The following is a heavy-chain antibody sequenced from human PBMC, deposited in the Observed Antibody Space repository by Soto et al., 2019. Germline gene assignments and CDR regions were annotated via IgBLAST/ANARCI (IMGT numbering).Heavy chain of an antibody. J-gene: IGHJ4*02. CDR1: GGSFSGYY. D-gene: IGHD3-10*01. CDR3: ARGYGGTFAY. CDR2: INHSGST. V-gene: IGHV4-34*01. Sequence: QVQLQQWGAGLLKPSETLSLTCAVYGGSFSGYYWNWIRQPPGKGLEWIGEINHSGSTNYNPSFKGRVTISGATSKNQFAPKLRSVPAADTVVYYCARGYGGTFAYWGQGTLVTVSS.